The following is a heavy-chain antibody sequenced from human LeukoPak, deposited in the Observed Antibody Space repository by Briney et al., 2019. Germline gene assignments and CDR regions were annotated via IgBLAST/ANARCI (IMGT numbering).Heavy chain of an antibody. V-gene: IGHV1-69*04. J-gene: IGHJ4*02. CDR2: IIPILGIA. CDR3: ARNGDREQPYYFDY. D-gene: IGHD1-26*01. Sequence: GASVKVSCKASGGTFSSYAISWVRQAPGQGLEWMGRIIPILGIANYAQKFQGRVTITADKSTSTAYTELSSLRSEDTAVYYCARNGDREQPYYFDYWGQGTLVTVSS. CDR1: GGTFSSYA.